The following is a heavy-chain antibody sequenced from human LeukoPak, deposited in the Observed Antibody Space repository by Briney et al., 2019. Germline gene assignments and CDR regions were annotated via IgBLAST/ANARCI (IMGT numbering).Heavy chain of an antibody. CDR3: AKDSTAKTPTYYYYYGMDV. CDR2: ISWNSGSI. CDR1: GFTFDDYA. D-gene: IGHD5-18*01. J-gene: IGHJ6*02. Sequence: GGSLRLSCAASGFTFDDYAMHWVRQAPGKGLEWVSGISWNSGSIGYADSVKGRFTISRDNAKNSLYLQMNSLRAEDTALYYCAKDSTAKTPTYYYYYGMDVWGQGTTVTVSS. V-gene: IGHV3-9*01.